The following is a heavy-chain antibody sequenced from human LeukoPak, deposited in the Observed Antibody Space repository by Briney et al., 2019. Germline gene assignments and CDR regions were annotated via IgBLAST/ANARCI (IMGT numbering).Heavy chain of an antibody. CDR3: ARQTLGATSRALDY. J-gene: IGHJ4*02. Sequence: PSETLSLTCAVYGGSFSDYYWSWIRQPPGKGLEWIGEINHSGSTNYNPSLKSRVTIPVDTSKSQFSLKLSSVTAADTAVYYCARQTLGATSRALDYWGQGTLVTVSS. CDR2: INHSGST. D-gene: IGHD5-12*01. CDR1: GGSFSDYY. V-gene: IGHV4-34*01.